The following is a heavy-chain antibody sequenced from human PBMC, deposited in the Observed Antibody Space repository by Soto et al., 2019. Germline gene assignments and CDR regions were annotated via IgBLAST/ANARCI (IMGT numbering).Heavy chain of an antibody. CDR3: TKRLRDVSIPGFWFDP. V-gene: IGHV5-51*01. Sequence: GESLKISCKGSEYSFANQWIGWVRQVPGKGLEWLGIISPDDSKTLYSPSFQGQGTISADKSISTVYLQWSSLKASDTAIYYCTKRLRDVSIPGFWFDPWGQGTLVTVSS. J-gene: IGHJ5*02. CDR2: ISPDDSKT. CDR1: EYSFANQW. D-gene: IGHD3-9*01.